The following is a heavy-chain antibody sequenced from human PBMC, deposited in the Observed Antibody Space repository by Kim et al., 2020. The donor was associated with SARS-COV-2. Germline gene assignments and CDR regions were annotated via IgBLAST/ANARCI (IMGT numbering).Heavy chain of an antibody. CDR3: ARDHCTNTSCFDP. V-gene: IGHV7-4-1*02. CDR1: GYSFTNHA. J-gene: IGHJ5*02. D-gene: IGHD2-8*01. Sequence: ASVKVSCRGSGYSFTNHAINWVRQAPGQGLEWMGWIDTSTGTPTYAQSFTGRFVFSLDTSVTTAYLQITSLKTEDTALYFCARDHCTNTSCFDPWGQGTLITVSS. CDR2: IDTSTGTP.